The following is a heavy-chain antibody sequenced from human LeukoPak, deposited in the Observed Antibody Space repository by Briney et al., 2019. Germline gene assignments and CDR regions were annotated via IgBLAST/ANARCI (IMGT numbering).Heavy chain of an antibody. CDR2: ISAYNGNT. V-gene: IGHV1-18*01. Sequence: ASVKVSCKASGYTFTSYGLSWVRQAPGQGLEWMGWISAYNGNTNYAQKLQGRVTMTTDTSTSTAYMELRSLRSDDTAVYYCARARGTIYDYVWGSYRYSVLGAFDIWGQGTMVTVSS. D-gene: IGHD3-16*02. J-gene: IGHJ3*02. CDR1: GYTFTSYG. CDR3: ARARGTIYDYVWGSYRYSVLGAFDI.